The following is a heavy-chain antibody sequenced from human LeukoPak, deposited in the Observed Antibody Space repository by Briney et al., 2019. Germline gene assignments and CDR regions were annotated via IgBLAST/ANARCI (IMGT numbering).Heavy chain of an antibody. D-gene: IGHD5-24*01. CDR1: GFTFRSYW. Sequence: PGGSLRLSCAASGFTFRSYWMHWVRQAPGKGLEWVSRVIRDGSFTNYADSVKGRFTISSDNAKNTLYLQMSSLGAEDTAVYFCVRDGDDFNFDYWGQGSLVTVSS. CDR2: VIRDGSFT. CDR3: VRDGDDFNFDY. J-gene: IGHJ4*02. V-gene: IGHV3-74*01.